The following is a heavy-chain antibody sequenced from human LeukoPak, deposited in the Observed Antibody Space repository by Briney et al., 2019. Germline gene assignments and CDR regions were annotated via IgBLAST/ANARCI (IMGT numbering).Heavy chain of an antibody. Sequence: GGSLRLSCVGSGFSLSNHQMNWVRQAPGKGLEWVAKIKQDGGEKHYMDSVKGRFTISRDNAKNTLYLQMNSLRAEDTAVYYCAKCPSGVLRYFAPIDYWGQGTLVTVSS. J-gene: IGHJ4*02. D-gene: IGHD3-9*01. CDR2: IKQDGGEK. CDR3: AKCPSGVLRYFAPIDY. CDR1: GFSLSNHQ. V-gene: IGHV3-7*02.